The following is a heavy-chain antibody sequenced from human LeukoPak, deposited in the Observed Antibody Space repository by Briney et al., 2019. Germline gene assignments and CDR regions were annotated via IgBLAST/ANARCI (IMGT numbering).Heavy chain of an antibody. CDR1: GGSISEYF. D-gene: IGHD5-18*01. V-gene: IGHV4-4*07. CDR2: VYSSGST. Sequence: SETLSLTCTVSGGSISEYFWSWIRQPAGKALEWIGHVYSSGSTYYNPSLKSRVTISVDTSKNQFSLKLSSVTAADTAVYYCARGASDTAMVFDYWGQGTLVTVSS. J-gene: IGHJ4*02. CDR3: ARGASDTAMVFDY.